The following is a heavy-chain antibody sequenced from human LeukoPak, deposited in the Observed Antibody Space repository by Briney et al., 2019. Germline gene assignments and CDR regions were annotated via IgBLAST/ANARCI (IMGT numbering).Heavy chain of an antibody. CDR1: GYTFTSYG. Sequence: ASVKVSCKASGYTFTSYGISWVRQAPGQGLEWMGWISAYNGNTNYAQKLQGRVTMTTDTSTSTAYMELRSLRSDDTAVYYCARGGYYDSSAHTLDYWGQGTLVTVSS. V-gene: IGHV1-18*01. D-gene: IGHD3-22*01. CDR2: ISAYNGNT. J-gene: IGHJ4*02. CDR3: ARGGYYDSSAHTLDY.